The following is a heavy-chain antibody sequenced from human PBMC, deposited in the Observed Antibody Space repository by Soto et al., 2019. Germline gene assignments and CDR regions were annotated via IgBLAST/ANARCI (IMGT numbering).Heavy chain of an antibody. D-gene: IGHD1-26*01. CDR3: SRRLKLGADYYGMDV. V-gene: IGHV6-1*01. Sequence: PSQTLSLTCAISGDSVSSTSAAWNWIRQSPSRDLEWLGRTFYRSKWYYDYAVSVKSRITINPDTSKNQFSLQLNSVTPEDTAVYYCSRRLKLGADYYGMDVWGQGTTVTVSS. CDR1: GDSVSSTSAA. J-gene: IGHJ6*02. CDR2: TFYRSKWYY.